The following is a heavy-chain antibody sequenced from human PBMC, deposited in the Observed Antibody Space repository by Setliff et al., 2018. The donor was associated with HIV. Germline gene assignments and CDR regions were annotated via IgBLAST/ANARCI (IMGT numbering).Heavy chain of an antibody. CDR3: ARHWRGSGWSNWFDP. J-gene: IGHJ5*02. Sequence: PSETLSLTCTVSGASFTSYYWSWIRQPPGKGLEWIGFIYYSGATRYNPDLKSRVTISVDTSKNQFSLKLTSVTAADTAVYYCARHWRGSGWSNWFDPWGQGTLVTVSS. CDR2: IYYSGAT. V-gene: IGHV4-59*08. D-gene: IGHD6-19*01. CDR1: GASFTSYY.